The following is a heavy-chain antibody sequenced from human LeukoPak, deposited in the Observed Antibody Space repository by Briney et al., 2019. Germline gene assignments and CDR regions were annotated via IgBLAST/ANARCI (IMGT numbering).Heavy chain of an antibody. D-gene: IGHD3-9*01. CDR3: ARILPSEYDILTIDY. CDR2: IDWDDDK. V-gene: IGHV2-70*01. Sequence: SGPTLVNPTQTLTLTCTFSVFSLSTSGMCVSWIRQPPGKALEWLALIDWDDDKYYSTSLKTRLTISKDTSKNQVVLTMNNMDPVDTATYYCARILPSEYDILTIDYWGQGTLVTVSS. CDR1: VFSLSTSGMC. J-gene: IGHJ4*02.